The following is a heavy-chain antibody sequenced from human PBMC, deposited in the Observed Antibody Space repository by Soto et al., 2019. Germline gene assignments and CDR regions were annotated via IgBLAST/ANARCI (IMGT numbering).Heavy chain of an antibody. CDR3: ARQRAGYCXRTTCLVPTEVVAYYFDY. V-gene: IGHV4-39*01. CDR1: GGSISSSSFF. J-gene: IGHJ4*02. CDR2: IYYSGST. D-gene: IGHD2-2*01. Sequence: SETLSLTCTVSGGSISSSSFFWGWIRQPPGKGLEWIGSIYYSGSTYYNPSLTGRVTVSVDTSKNQLSLKLSSVTAADTAVYYCARQRAGYCXRTTCLVPTEVVAYYFDYWGQGTLVTVSS.